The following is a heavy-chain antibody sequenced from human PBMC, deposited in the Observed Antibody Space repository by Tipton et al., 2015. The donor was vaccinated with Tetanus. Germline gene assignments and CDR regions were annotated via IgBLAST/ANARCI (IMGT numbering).Heavy chain of an antibody. CDR1: GVSISGYY. J-gene: IGHJ4*02. CDR3: ARIVRMGDFSFFDS. CDR2: VDRSGTT. D-gene: IGHD3-16*01. V-gene: IGHV4-4*07. Sequence: TLSLTCTVSGVSISGYYWSWIRQPAGKGLEWIGRVDRSGTTTYNPSLKGRVTMSLDTSKNQFSLKLTSVTAADTAMYYCARIVRMGDFSFFDSWGPGAQVTVSS.